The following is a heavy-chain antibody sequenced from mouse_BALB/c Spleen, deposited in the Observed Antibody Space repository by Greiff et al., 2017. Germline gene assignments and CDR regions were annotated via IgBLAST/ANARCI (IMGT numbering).Heavy chain of an antibody. CDR1: GFTFSSYT. CDR3: ARRYDRYYAMDY. J-gene: IGHJ4*01. CDR2: ISSGGGNT. D-gene: IGHD2-3*01. Sequence: EVQLVESGGGLVKPGGSLKLSCAASGFTFSSYTMSWVRQTPEKRLEWVATISSGGGNTYYPDSVKGRFTISRDNAKNNLYLQMSSLRSEDTALYYCARRYDRYYAMDYWGQGTSVTVSS. V-gene: IGHV5-9*03.